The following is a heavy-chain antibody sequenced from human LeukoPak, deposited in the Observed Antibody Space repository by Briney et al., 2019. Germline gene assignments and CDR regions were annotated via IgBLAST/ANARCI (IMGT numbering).Heavy chain of an antibody. CDR2: IYTSGST. Sequence: SETLSLTCTVSGGSISSYYWSWIRQPAGKGLEWIGRIYTSGSTNYNPPLKSRVTMSVDTSKNQFSLKLSSVTAADTAVYYCARERRIGKTYYYDSSGSSYFDYWGQGTLVTVSS. CDR3: ARERRIGKTYYYDSSGSSYFDY. J-gene: IGHJ4*02. D-gene: IGHD3-22*01. CDR1: GGSISSYY. V-gene: IGHV4-4*07.